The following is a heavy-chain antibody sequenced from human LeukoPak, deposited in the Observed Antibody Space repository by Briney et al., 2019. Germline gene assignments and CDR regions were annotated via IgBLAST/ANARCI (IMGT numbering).Heavy chain of an antibody. CDR3: VRSLRSADF. CDR2: ISTDGSQT. Sequence: GGSLRLSCAASGFTFSNYWMHWVRQAPGKGLMWVSQISTDGSQTFYADSVKGRFTISRDNAKNTLFLQMDSLRPEDTAVYYCVRSLRSADFWGQGTLVTVSS. CDR1: GFTFSNYW. J-gene: IGHJ4*02. V-gene: IGHV3-74*01.